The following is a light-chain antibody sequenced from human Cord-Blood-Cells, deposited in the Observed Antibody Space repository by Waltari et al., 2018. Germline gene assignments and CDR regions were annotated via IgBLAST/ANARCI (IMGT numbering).Light chain of an antibody. J-gene: IGLJ1*01. CDR1: SSDVGGYHY. CDR2: EVS. V-gene: IGLV2-8*01. CDR3: SSYAGSNNYV. Sequence: QSALTQPPSASGSPGQSVTTPCPGTSSDVGGYHYVSWYQQHPGKAPKLMIYEVSKRPSGVPDRFSGSKSGNTASLTVSGLQAEDEADYYCSSYAGSNNYVFGTGTKVTVL.